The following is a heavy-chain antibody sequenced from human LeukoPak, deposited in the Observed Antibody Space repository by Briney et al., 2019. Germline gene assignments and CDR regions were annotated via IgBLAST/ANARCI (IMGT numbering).Heavy chain of an antibody. CDR2: IYYSGST. CDR1: GGSISSYY. V-gene: IGHV4-59*08. CDR3: ARSSSGWYSP. D-gene: IGHD6-19*01. Sequence: SETLSLTCTVSGGSISSYYWSWIRQPPGKGLEWIGYIYYSGSTNYNPSLKSRVTISVDTSKNQFSLKLSSVTAADTAVYYCARSSSGWYSPWGQGTLVTVSS. J-gene: IGHJ4*02.